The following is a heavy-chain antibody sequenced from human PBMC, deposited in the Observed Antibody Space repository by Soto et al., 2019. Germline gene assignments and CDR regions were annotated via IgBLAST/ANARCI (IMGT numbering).Heavy chain of an antibody. V-gene: IGHV4-61*01. CDR1: GGSVSSGSYY. Sequence: SETLSLTCTVSGGSVSSGSYYWSWIRQPPGKGLEWIGYIYYGGSTNYNPSLKSRVTISVDTSKNQFSLKLSSVTAADTAVYYCARDLSTMIVARSAFDIWGQGTMVTVSS. CDR3: ARDLSTMIVARSAFDI. CDR2: IYYGGST. J-gene: IGHJ3*02. D-gene: IGHD3-22*01.